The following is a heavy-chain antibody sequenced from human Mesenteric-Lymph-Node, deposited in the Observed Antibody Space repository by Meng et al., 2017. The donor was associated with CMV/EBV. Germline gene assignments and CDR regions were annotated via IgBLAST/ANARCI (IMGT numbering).Heavy chain of an antibody. CDR3: VTSVYCSGGGCRNY. V-gene: IGHV3-74*01. D-gene: IGHD2-15*01. CDR2: INGDGTSS. Sequence: GESLKISCAASGFTFSGDWMHWARQAPGKGLMLVSRINGDGTSSGYADSVKGRFTISRDNANNMLYLQLDSLRDEDTAVYYCVTSVYCSGGGCRNYWGQGTMVTVSS. CDR1: GFTFSGDW. J-gene: IGHJ4*02.